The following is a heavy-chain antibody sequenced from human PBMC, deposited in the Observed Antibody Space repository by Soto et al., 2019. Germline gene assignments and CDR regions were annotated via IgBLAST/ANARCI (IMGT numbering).Heavy chain of an antibody. CDR1: GYSFTSYW. Sequence: GESLNISCKGSGYSFTSYWIGWVRQMPGKGLEWMGIIYPGDSDTRYSPSFQGQVTISADKSISTAYLQWSSLKASDTAMYYCAAPGTAAGTVGYYYGMDVWGQGTTVTVPS. V-gene: IGHV5-51*01. CDR2: IYPGDSDT. CDR3: AAPGTAAGTVGYYYGMDV. J-gene: IGHJ6*02. D-gene: IGHD6-13*01.